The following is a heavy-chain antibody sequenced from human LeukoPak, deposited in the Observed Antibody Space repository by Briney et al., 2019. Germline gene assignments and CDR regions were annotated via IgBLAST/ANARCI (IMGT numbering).Heavy chain of an antibody. Sequence: ASVKVSCKASGYTFTSYDINGVRQATGQGLEWMGWMNPNSGNTGYAQKFQGRVTMTRNTSISTAYMELSSLRSEDTAVYYCARDKGRITIFGVVNRSNYMDVWSKGPTVTVSS. CDR1: GYTFTSYD. CDR3: ARDKGRITIFGVVNRSNYMDV. J-gene: IGHJ6*03. V-gene: IGHV1-8*01. D-gene: IGHD3-3*01. CDR2: MNPNSGNT.